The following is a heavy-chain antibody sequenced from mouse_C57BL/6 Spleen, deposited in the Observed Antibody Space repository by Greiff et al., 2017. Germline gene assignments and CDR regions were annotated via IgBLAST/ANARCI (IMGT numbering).Heavy chain of an antibody. J-gene: IGHJ4*01. CDR1: GYAFSSSW. CDR3: ARGYYCHAMDY. V-gene: IGHV1-82*01. Sequence: VQLQQSGPELVKPGASVKISCKASGYAFSSSWMNWVKQRPGKGLEWIGRIYPGDGDTNYNGKFKGKATLTADKSSSTAYMQLSSLTSEDSAVYFCARGYYCHAMDYWGQGTSVTVSS. D-gene: IGHD1-1*01. CDR2: IYPGDGDT.